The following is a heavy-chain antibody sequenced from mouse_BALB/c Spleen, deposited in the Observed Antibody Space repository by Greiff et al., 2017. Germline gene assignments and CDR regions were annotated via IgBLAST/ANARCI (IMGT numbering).Heavy chain of an antibody. CDR2: IWGDGST. CDR1: GFSFTSYG. V-gene: IGHV2-3*01. Sequence: VQLQESGPGLVAPSPSLSIPCTVSGFSFTSYGVSWVRQPPGKGLEWLGVIWGDGSTNYHSALISRLSISKDNSKSQVFLKLNRLQTDDTATYSGAKGGYDWNYYAMDDWGQGTSVTVSS. J-gene: IGHJ4*01. D-gene: IGHD2-14*01. CDR3: AKGGYDWNYYAMDD.